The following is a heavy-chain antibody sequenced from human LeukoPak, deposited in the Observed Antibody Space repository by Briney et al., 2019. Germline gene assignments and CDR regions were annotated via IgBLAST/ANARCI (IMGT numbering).Heavy chain of an antibody. V-gene: IGHV3-23*01. CDR1: GFTFSTYA. Sequence: GGSLRLSCAASGFTFSTYAMSWVRQAPGKGLEWVSDISGSGGSTYYADSVTGRFSISRDNSKKMFYLQMKSLRVEDTAVYYCATHITMVRGIDAFDIWGQGTMVTVSS. CDR3: ATHITMVRGIDAFDI. D-gene: IGHD3-10*01. J-gene: IGHJ3*02. CDR2: ISGSGGST.